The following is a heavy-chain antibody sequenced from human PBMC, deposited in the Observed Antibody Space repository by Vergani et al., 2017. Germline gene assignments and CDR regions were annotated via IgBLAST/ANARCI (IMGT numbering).Heavy chain of an antibody. D-gene: IGHD2-2*02. Sequence: QVQLVQSGAEVKKPGASVKVSCKASGYTFTGYYMHWVRQAPGQGLEWMGWINPNSGGTNYAQKFQGRVTMTRDTYISTAYMELSRLRSDDTAVYYCATDGCSSTSCYRGWFDPWGQGTLVTVSS. CDR2: INPNSGGT. CDR3: ATDGCSSTSCYRGWFDP. V-gene: IGHV1-2*02. J-gene: IGHJ5*02. CDR1: GYTFTGYY.